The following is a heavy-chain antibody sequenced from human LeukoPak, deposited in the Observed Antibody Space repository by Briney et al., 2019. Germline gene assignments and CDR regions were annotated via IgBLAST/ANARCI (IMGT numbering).Heavy chain of an antibody. J-gene: IGHJ4*02. Sequence: GGSLRLSCAASGLTFSSYAMSWVRQAPGKGLEWVSAISGSGGSTYYADSVKGRFTISRDNSKNTLYLQMNSLRAEDTAVYYCAKDLYDSSGYYSGFDYWGQGTLVTVSS. D-gene: IGHD3-22*01. CDR2: ISGSGGST. V-gene: IGHV3-23*01. CDR1: GLTFSSYA. CDR3: AKDLYDSSGYYSGFDY.